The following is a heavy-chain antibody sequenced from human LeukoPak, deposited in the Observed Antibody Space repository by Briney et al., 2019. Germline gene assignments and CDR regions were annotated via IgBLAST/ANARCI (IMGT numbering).Heavy chain of an antibody. CDR2: FDPEDGET. CDR3: ATHMTGILAAAGTYDF. D-gene: IGHD6-13*01. Sequence: ASVRVSCKVSGYTLSELSIHWVRQAPGKGLEWMGGFDPEDGETVYAQKFQGRVAMTEDTSTDTAYVELSSLRSEDTAVYYCATHMTGILAAAGTYDFWGQGALVTVSS. CDR1: GYTLSELS. J-gene: IGHJ4*02. V-gene: IGHV1-24*01.